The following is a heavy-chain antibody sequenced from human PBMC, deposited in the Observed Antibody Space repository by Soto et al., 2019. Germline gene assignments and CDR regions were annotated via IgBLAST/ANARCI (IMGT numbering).Heavy chain of an antibody. CDR3: AREGSGARYYYGMDV. CDR1: GGAISSGGYY. J-gene: IGHJ6*02. Sequence: SETLSLTCTVSGGAISSGGYYWIWMREHPGKGLEWIGYIYYSGSTYYNPSLKSRVTISVDTSKNQFSLKLSSVTAADTAVYYCAREGSGARYYYGMDVWGQGTTVTVSS. D-gene: IGHD6-6*01. CDR2: IYYSGST. V-gene: IGHV4-31*03.